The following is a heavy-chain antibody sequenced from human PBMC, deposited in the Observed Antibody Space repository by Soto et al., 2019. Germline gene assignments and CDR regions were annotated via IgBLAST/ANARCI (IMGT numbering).Heavy chain of an antibody. CDR1: GYSFTDYH. Sequence: ASVKVSCNAYGYSFTDYHIHWVRQAPGQGLEWLGRINPKSGGTSTAQKFQGWVTMTTDTSISTASMGLTRLTSDDTAIYYCARGDSTDCSNGVCSFFYNHDMDVWGQGTTVTVSS. CDR3: ARGDSTDCSNGVCSFFYNHDMDV. D-gene: IGHD2-8*01. V-gene: IGHV1-2*04. J-gene: IGHJ6*02. CDR2: INPKSGGT.